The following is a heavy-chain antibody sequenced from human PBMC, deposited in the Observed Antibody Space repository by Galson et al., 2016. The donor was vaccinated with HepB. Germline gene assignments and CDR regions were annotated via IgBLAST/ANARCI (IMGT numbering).Heavy chain of an antibody. J-gene: IGHJ4*02. V-gene: IGHV4-34*01. D-gene: IGHD2-2*01. Sequence: SETLSLTCVVYGGAFSHYSWTWIRQSPGKGLEWRGEIKRNGSTDYNPSLKSRVTTSVDASKNQFSLSLTSVTAADTAVYYCAREGVWCSSTSCSLDSWGQGTLVTVSS. CDR1: GGAFSHYS. CDR2: IKRNGST. CDR3: AREGVWCSSTSCSLDS.